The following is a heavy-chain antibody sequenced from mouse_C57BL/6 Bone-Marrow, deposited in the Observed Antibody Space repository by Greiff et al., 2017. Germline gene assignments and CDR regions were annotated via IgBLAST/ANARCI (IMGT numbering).Heavy chain of an antibody. Sequence: EVQLQESGGGLVQPGGSLSLSCAASGFTFTDYYMSWVRQPPGKALEWLGFIRNKANGYTTEYSASVKGRFTISRDNSQSILYLQLNALRAEDSATYYCASSYYYGPFAYWGQGTLVTVSA. CDR3: ASSYYYGPFAY. CDR2: IRNKANGYTT. CDR1: GFTFTDYY. V-gene: IGHV7-3*01. J-gene: IGHJ3*01. D-gene: IGHD1-1*01.